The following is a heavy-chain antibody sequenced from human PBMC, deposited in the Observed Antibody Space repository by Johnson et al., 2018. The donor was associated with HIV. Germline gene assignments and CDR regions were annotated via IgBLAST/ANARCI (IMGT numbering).Heavy chain of an antibody. Sequence: VQLVESGGGLIQPGGSLRLSCAASGFTVSSNYMSWVRQAPGKGLEWVAVIWFDGSNKYYADSVKGRFTISRDNSKNTLYLQMNSLRAEDTAVYYCARDGEWELSHSAFDIWGQGTMVTVSS. CDR3: ARDGEWELSHSAFDI. D-gene: IGHD1-26*01. CDR2: IWFDGSNK. J-gene: IGHJ3*02. V-gene: IGHV3-33*08. CDR1: GFTVSSNY.